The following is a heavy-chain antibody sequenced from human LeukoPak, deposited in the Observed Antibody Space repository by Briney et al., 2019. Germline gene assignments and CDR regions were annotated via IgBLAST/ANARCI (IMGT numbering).Heavy chain of an antibody. CDR1: GYIFTSYY. CDR3: ARDGELLRPSYFDY. D-gene: IGHD1-26*01. CDR2: INPSGGST. V-gene: IGHV1-46*01. J-gene: IGHJ4*02. Sequence: ASVKVSYKASGYIFTSYYMHWVRQAPGQGLEWMGIINPSGGSTSYAQKFQGRVTMTRDMSTSTVYMELSSLRFEDTAVYYCARDGELLRPSYFDYWGQGTLVTVSS.